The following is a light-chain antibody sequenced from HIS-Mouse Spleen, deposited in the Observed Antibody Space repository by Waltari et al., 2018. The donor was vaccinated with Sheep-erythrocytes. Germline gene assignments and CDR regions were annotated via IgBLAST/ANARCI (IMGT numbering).Light chain of an antibody. CDR2: GAS. V-gene: IGKV3-20*01. CDR3: QQYGSSSYT. J-gene: IGKJ2*01. CDR1: QSVSHSY. Sequence: EIVLTQSPGTLSLSPGERATLSCRASQSVSHSYLAWYQQKPGQAPRHLIYGASSRATGIPDRFSGSGSGTDFTLTISRLEPEDFAVYYCQQYGSSSYTFGQGTKLEIK.